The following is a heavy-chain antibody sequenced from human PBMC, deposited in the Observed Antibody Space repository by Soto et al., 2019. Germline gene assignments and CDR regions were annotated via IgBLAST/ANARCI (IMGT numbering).Heavy chain of an antibody. V-gene: IGHV1-46*01. J-gene: IGHJ2*01. D-gene: IGHD6-19*01. CDR3: ARQGSGWYGRYFDL. CDR2: INPSGGST. CDR1: GYTFTNYY. Sequence: QVQLVQSGTDVNKPGASVRVSCKASGYTFTNYYMHWVRQAPGQGLEWMGIINPSGGSTSYAQKFQGRLTMTRDTSASTFYMELSSLRSDDTAVYYCARQGSGWYGRYFDLWGRGTLVSVSS.